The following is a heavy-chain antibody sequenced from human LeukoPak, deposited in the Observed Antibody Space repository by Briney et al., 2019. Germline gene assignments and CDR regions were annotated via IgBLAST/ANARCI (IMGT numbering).Heavy chain of an antibody. CDR3: AKDKSNYGSGTGPYGMDV. CDR1: GFAFSGFA. J-gene: IGHJ6*02. D-gene: IGHD3-10*01. Sequence: VMLGGSLRLSCSASGFAFSGFAMGWVRQAPGKGLEWVSNLSGSGGDTYHSDSVKGRFTISRDNSKNTLYLQMNSLRAEDTAVYYCAKDKSNYGSGTGPYGMDVWGQGTTVTVSS. CDR2: LSGSGGDT. V-gene: IGHV3-23*01.